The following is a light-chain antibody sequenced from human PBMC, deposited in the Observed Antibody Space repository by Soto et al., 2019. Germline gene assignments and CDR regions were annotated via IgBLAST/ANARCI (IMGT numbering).Light chain of an antibody. CDR1: SSDVGGNIY. J-gene: IGLJ3*02. CDR3: SSYTSSTTRV. V-gene: IGLV2-14*01. Sequence: QSVLTQPASVSGSPGQSITISCTGTSSDVGGNIYVSWYQQYPGKAPKLMIYEVTHRPSGVSSRFSGSKSGNTASLTISWLQAEDEADYYCSSYTSSTTRVFGGGTQLNVL. CDR2: EVT.